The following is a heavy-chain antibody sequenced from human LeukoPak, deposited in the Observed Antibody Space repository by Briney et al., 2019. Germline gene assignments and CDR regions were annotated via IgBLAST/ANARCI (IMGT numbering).Heavy chain of an antibody. V-gene: IGHV3-23*01. CDR1: GFSFSSYV. D-gene: IGHD5-12*01. CDR2: VSANDGST. CDR3: AKALSYSGYDYYFGS. J-gene: IGHJ4*02. Sequence: GGSLRLSCAAPGFSFSSYVMSWVRQAPGRGLEWVSTVSANDGSTYYADSAKDRFIISRDNSKDTLYLQMSSLRAEDTALYYCAKALSYSGYDYYFGSWGEGTLVTVSS.